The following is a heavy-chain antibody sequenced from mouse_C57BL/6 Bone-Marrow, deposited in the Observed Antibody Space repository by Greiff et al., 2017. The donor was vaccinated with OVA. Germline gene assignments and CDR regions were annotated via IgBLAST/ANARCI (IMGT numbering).Heavy chain of an antibody. Sequence: VQLKQSGGGLVQPKGSLKLSCAASGFSFNTYAMNWVRQAPGKGLEWVARIRSKSNNYATYYADSVKDRFTISRDDSESMLYLQMNNLKTEDTAMYYCVSHKQLLREFAYWGQGTLVTVSA. V-gene: IGHV10-1*01. CDR1: GFSFNTYA. CDR3: VSHKQLLREFAY. J-gene: IGHJ3*01. CDR2: IRSKSNNYAT. D-gene: IGHD1-1*01.